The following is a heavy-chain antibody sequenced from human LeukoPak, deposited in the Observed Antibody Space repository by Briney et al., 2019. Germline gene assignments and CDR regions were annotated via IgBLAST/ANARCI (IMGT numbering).Heavy chain of an antibody. CDR3: AIRRDYYDSSGYPVYFDY. Sequence: GGSLRLSCAASGFTFSSYAMSWVRQAPGKGLEWVSAISGSGGSTYYADSVKGRFTISRDNSKITLYLQMNSLRAQDTAVYYCAIRRDYYDSSGYPVYFDYWGQGTLVTVSS. D-gene: IGHD3-22*01. CDR2: ISGSGGST. V-gene: IGHV3-23*01. CDR1: GFTFSSYA. J-gene: IGHJ4*02.